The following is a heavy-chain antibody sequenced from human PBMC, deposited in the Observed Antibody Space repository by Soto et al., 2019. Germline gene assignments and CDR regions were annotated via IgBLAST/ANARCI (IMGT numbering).Heavy chain of an antibody. D-gene: IGHD6-19*01. J-gene: IGHJ4*02. CDR3: ERADRSSGWLFDY. V-gene: IGHV1-69*13. Sequence: SVKVSCKASGGTFSSYAISWVRQAPGQGLEWMGGIIPIFGTANYAQKFQGRVTITADESTSTAYMELSSLRSEDTAVYYCERADRSSGWLFDYWGQGTLVTVSS. CDR1: GGTFSSYA. CDR2: IIPIFGTA.